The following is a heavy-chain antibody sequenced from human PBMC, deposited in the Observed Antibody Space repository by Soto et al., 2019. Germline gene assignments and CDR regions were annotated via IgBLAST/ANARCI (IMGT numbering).Heavy chain of an antibody. D-gene: IGHD3-10*01. CDR3: VRVEGYYGSARFDY. V-gene: IGHV1-18*01. J-gene: IGHJ4*02. CDR1: GYTFTSYA. CDR2: ISAYNGDT. Sequence: QVQLVQSGAEVKKPGASVKVSCRASGYTFTSYAISWVRQAPGQGLEWMGWISAYNGDTNYAQKLQGRVTMTRDTSTSTAHMELRSLRSDDTAVYYCVRVEGYYGSARFDYWGQGILVTVSS.